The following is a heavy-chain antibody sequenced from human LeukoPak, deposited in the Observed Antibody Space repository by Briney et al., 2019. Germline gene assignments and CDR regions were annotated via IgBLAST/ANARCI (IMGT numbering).Heavy chain of an antibody. CDR1: GGSISSSSYY. D-gene: IGHD4-17*01. CDR2: IYYSGST. V-gene: IGHV4-39*01. J-gene: IGHJ4*02. Sequence: PSETLSLTCTVSGGSISSSSYYWGWIRQPPGKGLEWIGSIYYSGSTYYNPSLKSRVTISVDTSKNQFSLKLSSVTAADTAVYYCARHIREDYVAGDPHFDYWGQGTLVTVSS. CDR3: ARHIREDYVAGDPHFDY.